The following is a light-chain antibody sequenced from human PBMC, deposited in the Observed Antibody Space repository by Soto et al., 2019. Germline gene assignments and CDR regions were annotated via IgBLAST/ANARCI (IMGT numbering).Light chain of an antibody. V-gene: IGKV1-33*01. CDR3: QQYDNFSPWYT. J-gene: IGKJ2*01. CDR2: DAS. CDR1: QDISNY. Sequence: DIQMTQSPSSLSASVGDRVTITCQASQDISNYLNWYQQKPGKAPKLLIYDASNLETEVPSRFSGSGSETDFTFTLSNLQSEDIATDYVQQYDNFSPWYTFGQGTKLESK.